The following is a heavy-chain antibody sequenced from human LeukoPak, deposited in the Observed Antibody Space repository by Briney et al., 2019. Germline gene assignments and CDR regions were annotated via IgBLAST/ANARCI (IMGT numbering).Heavy chain of an antibody. CDR1: GGTFSSYA. CDR3: ARLQQLAHTAEDY. CDR2: IIPIFGTA. D-gene: IGHD6-13*01. Sequence: ASVKVSCKASGGTFSSYAISWVRQAPGQGLEWMGGIIPIFGTANYAQKFQGRVTMTTDTSTSTAYMELRSLRSDDTAVYYCARLQQLAHTAEDYWGQGTLVTVSS. V-gene: IGHV1-69*05. J-gene: IGHJ4*02.